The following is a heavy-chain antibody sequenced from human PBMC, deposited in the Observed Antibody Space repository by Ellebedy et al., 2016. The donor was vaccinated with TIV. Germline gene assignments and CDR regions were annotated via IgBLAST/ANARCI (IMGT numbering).Heavy chain of an antibody. J-gene: IGHJ4*02. D-gene: IGHD3-10*01. CDR3: ARLGSVQNYYVEY. Sequence: AASVKVSCKASGGTFSSYAISWVRQAPGQGLDWMGEIIPIFGTTKYAQKFQGRVTITADESTSTAYMELSSLRSDDTAVYYCARLGSVQNYYVEYWGQGTLVTVSS. CDR2: IIPIFGTT. CDR1: GGTFSSYA. V-gene: IGHV1-69*13.